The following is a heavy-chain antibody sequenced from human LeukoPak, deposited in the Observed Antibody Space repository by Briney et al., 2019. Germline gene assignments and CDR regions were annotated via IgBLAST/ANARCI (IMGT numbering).Heavy chain of an antibody. Sequence: PGGSLRLSCAASGFTFDDYAMHWVRQAPGKGLEWVSGISWNSGSIGYADSVKGRFTISRDNAKNSLYLQMNSLRAEDTALYYCATTRLGHYDFWSGTYFDYWGQGTLVTVSS. CDR2: ISWNSGSI. CDR1: GFTFDDYA. D-gene: IGHD3-3*01. V-gene: IGHV3-9*01. J-gene: IGHJ4*02. CDR3: ATTRLGHYDFWSGTYFDY.